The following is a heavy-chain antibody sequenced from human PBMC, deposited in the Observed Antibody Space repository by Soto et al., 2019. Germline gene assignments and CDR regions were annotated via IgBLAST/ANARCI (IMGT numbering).Heavy chain of an antibody. CDR2: IFPGDSDT. CDR3: ARRPSDWFDSDYYYKFDY. CDR1: GYSFTTSW. J-gene: IGHJ4*02. D-gene: IGHD3-22*01. V-gene: IGHV5-51*01. Sequence: EVQLVQSGAEVKKPGESLRISCKGSGYSFTTSWIGWVRQLPGKGLEWMGIIFPGDSDTRYSPSFQGQVIISVDKSISTAYLQWDSLRASDTAMYYCARRPSDWFDSDYYYKFDYWGQGTQVTVSS.